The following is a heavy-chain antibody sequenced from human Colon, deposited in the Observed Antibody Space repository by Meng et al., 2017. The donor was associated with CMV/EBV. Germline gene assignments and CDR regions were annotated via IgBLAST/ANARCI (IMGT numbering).Heavy chain of an antibody. CDR2: IGPNNGKT. CDR1: GYTFISFG. D-gene: IGHD7-27*01. Sequence: ASVKVSCKASGYTFISFGITWVRQAHGQGLEWMGWIGPNNGKTNYAQKFQGRVTMTSDTSTSTAYMDLRSLRSDDTAVYYCAVKKNWGDGLDLWGQGTLVTVSS. V-gene: IGHV1-18*01. J-gene: IGHJ1*01. CDR3: AVKKNWGDGLDL.